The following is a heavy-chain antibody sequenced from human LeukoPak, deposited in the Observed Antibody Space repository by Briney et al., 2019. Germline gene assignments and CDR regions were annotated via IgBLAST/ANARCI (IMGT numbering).Heavy chain of an antibody. V-gene: IGHV3-74*01. Sequence: GGSLRLSCAASGFTFSSYWMHWVRQAPGKGLVWVSVINNDGSGTNYADSVKGRSTISRDNAKNTLYLQMTSLGAEDTAVYYCVRGGFGHAMDVWGQGTTVTVSS. J-gene: IGHJ6*02. CDR3: VRGGFGHAMDV. CDR1: GFTFSSYW. CDR2: INNDGSGT. D-gene: IGHD3-10*01.